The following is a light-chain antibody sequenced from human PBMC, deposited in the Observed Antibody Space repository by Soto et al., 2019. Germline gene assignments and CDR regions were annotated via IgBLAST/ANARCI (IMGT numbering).Light chain of an antibody. Sequence: QSVLTQPASVSGSPGQSITISCTGTSSDVGGYNYVSWYQQHPGKAPKLMIYDVSNRPSGVSNRFSGSKSGNTASLTISGLQAEDEADYYCSSYTSSSTLVFGTGTKLTVL. CDR2: DVS. V-gene: IGLV2-14*01. CDR3: SSYTSSSTLV. J-gene: IGLJ1*01. CDR1: SSDVGGYNY.